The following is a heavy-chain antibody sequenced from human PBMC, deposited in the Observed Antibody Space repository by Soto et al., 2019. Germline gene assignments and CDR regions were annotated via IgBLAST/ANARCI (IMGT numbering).Heavy chain of an antibody. Sequence: GGSLRLSCAASGFTFSSYGMHWVRQAPGKGLGWVSVRWNDGSNKSYADSVKGRFTITSDNSMNTLYLPMKSPSAEDTAVEYCARDEGTTVDYWGQGTLVTVSS. V-gene: IGHV3-33*01. J-gene: IGHJ4*02. CDR3: ARDEGTTVDY. D-gene: IGHD1-1*01. CDR1: GFTFSSYG. CDR2: RWNDGSNK.